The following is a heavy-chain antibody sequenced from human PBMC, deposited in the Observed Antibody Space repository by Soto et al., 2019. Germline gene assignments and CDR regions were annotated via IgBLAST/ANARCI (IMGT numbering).Heavy chain of an antibody. Sequence: EVQLLESGGGLVQPGGSLRLSCAASGFTFSSYAMSWVRQGPGKGLEWVALISGSGGVTDYADSVKGRFTVSRDNSKNAMNLELNSLTAGDTAIEYCAKVRIGVSEDAFGVWGQGTVVTVTS. D-gene: IGHD2-8*01. V-gene: IGHV3-23*01. CDR2: ISGSGGVT. CDR3: AKVRIGVSEDAFGV. J-gene: IGHJ3*01. CDR1: GFTFSSYA.